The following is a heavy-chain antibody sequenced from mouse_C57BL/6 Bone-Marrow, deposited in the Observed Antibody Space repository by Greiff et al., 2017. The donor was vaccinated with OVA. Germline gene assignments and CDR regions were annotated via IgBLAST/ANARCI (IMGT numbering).Heavy chain of an antibody. CDR2: ISDGGSYT. CDR3: ARDGYYLYAMDY. D-gene: IGHD2-3*01. J-gene: IGHJ4*01. Sequence: EVQGVESGGGLVKPGGSLKLSCAASGFTFSSYAMSWVRQTPEQRLEWVATISDGGSYTYYPDNVKGRFTISRDNAKNNLYLQMSHLKSEDTAMYYCARDGYYLYAMDYWGQGTSVTVSS. CDR1: GFTFSSYA. V-gene: IGHV5-4*01.